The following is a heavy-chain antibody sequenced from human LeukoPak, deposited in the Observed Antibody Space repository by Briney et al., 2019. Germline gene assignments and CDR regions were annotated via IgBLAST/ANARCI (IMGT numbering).Heavy chain of an antibody. CDR2: IYYSGST. Sequence: PSETLSLTCTVSGGSISSYYWSWIRQPPGKGLEWIGYIYYSGSTNYNPSLKSRVNISVDTSKNQFSRKLSSVTAADTAVYCCARGARGDYYDSSGYTQPFDYWGQGTLVTVSS. D-gene: IGHD3-22*01. V-gene: IGHV4-59*01. J-gene: IGHJ4*02. CDR1: GGSISSYY. CDR3: ARGARGDYYDSSGYTQPFDY.